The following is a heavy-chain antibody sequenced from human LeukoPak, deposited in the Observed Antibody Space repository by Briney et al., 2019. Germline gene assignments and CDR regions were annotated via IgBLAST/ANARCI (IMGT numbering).Heavy chain of an antibody. Sequence: GGSLRLSCAASGFIFSSYGMHWVRQAPGKGLEWVAFIRYDGSNKYYADSVKGRFTISRDNSKNTLYLQMNSLRAEDTAVYYCAKDSRVGANSYYYMDVWGKGTTVTVSS. CDR3: AKDSRVGANSYYYMDV. CDR1: GFIFSSYG. D-gene: IGHD1-26*01. V-gene: IGHV3-30*02. J-gene: IGHJ6*03. CDR2: IRYDGSNK.